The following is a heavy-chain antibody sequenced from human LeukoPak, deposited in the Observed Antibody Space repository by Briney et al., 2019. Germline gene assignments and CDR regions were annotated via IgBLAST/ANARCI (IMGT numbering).Heavy chain of an antibody. CDR1: GFTFSSYA. J-gene: IGHJ4*02. Sequence: GGSLRLSCAASGFTFSSYAMSWVRQAPGKGLEWGSGTSDRGDYTYYADSVKGRFTISRDSSKNTLFLQMNSLRAEDTALYFCARKAQYNGHYPLDYWGQGTLDTVSS. D-gene: IGHD1-7*01. V-gene: IGHV3-23*01. CDR3: ARKAQYNGHYPLDY. CDR2: TSDRGDYT.